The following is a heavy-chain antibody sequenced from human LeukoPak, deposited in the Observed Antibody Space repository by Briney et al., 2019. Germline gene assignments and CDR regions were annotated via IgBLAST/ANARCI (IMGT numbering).Heavy chain of an antibody. V-gene: IGHV1-8*03. CDR1: GYTFTSYD. Sequence: ASVKVSCKASGYTFTSYDINWVRQAPGQGLEWMGWINPNSGNTNYAQKFQGRVTITRDTSISTAYMELSSLRSEDTAVSYCARSHSVYYYGSGSYKSGFDYWGRGTLVTVSS. D-gene: IGHD3-10*01. J-gene: IGHJ4*02. CDR2: INPNSGNT. CDR3: ARSHSVYYYGSGSYKSGFDY.